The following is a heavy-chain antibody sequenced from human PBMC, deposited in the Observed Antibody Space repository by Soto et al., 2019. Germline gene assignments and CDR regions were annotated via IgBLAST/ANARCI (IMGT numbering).Heavy chain of an antibody. J-gene: IGHJ4*02. V-gene: IGHV3-30*03. Sequence: GGSLRLSCAASGFTFSSYGMHWVRQAPGKGLEWVAVILNDGSNKYYADSVKGRFTSSRDNAKNTLYLQMNSLRVEDTAVYYCARNRDGVDYWGQGTLVTVSS. CDR1: GFTFSSYG. CDR3: ARNRDGVDY. CDR2: ILNDGSNK.